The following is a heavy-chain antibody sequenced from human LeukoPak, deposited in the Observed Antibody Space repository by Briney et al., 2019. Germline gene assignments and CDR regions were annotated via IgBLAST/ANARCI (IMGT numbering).Heavy chain of an antibody. J-gene: IGHJ4*02. CDR1: GFTFSSYG. D-gene: IGHD5-24*01. CDR2: IWYDGSNK. V-gene: IGHV3-33*01. CDR3: ARGRDGYNYLDY. Sequence: GGSLRLSCAASGFTFSSYGMHWVRQAPGKGLEWVAVIWYDGSNKYYADSVKGRFTISRDNSKNTLYLQMNSLRAEDTAVYYCARGRDGYNYLDYWGQGTLVTVSS.